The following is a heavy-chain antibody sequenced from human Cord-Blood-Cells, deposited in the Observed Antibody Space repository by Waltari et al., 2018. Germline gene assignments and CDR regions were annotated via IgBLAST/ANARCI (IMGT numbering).Heavy chain of an antibody. CDR2: INHSGST. V-gene: IGHV4-34*01. CDR1: GGSFSGYY. D-gene: IGHD6-13*01. CDR3: ARGELIAAAYYFDY. J-gene: IGHJ4*02. Sequence: QVQLQQWGAGPLKPSETLSLTCAVYGGSFSGYYWSWIRRPPGKGLEWIGEINHSGSTNYNPSLKSRVTISVDTSKNQFSLKLSSVTAADTAVYYCARGELIAAAYYFDYWGQGTLVTVSS.